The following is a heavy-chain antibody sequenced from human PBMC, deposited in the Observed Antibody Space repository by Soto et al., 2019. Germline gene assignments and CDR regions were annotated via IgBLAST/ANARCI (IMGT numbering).Heavy chain of an antibody. CDR1: GVSITGSY. Sequence: PSETLSLTCSVSGVSITGSYWSWVRHPAGKGLEWIGRIYISGNTKYNPSFKSRVTMSVDTSKNQVSLRLSSVTAADTAVYYCARELKPYNSGWYFTLSWSQGTQVTVSS. CDR2: IYISGNT. J-gene: IGHJ5*02. CDR3: ARELKPYNSGWYFTLS. V-gene: IGHV4-4*07. D-gene: IGHD6-19*01.